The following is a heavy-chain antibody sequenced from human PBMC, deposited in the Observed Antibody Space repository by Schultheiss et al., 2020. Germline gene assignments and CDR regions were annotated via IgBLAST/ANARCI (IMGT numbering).Heavy chain of an antibody. V-gene: IGHV3-23*01. J-gene: IGHJ4*02. Sequence: SCAASGFTFDDYAMHWVRQAPGKGLEWVSAISGSGGSTYYADSVKGRFTISRDNSKNTLYLQMNSLRAEDTAVYYCAKGVVGAKGYFDYWGQGTLVTVSS. CDR2: ISGSGGST. CDR1: GFTFDDYA. D-gene: IGHD1-26*01. CDR3: AKGVVGAKGYFDY.